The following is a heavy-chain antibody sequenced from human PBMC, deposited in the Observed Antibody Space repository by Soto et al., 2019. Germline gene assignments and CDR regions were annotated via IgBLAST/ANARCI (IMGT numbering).Heavy chain of an antibody. CDR2: ISAYNGNT. Sequence: QVQLVQSGAEVKKPGASVKVSCKASGYTFTSYGISWVRQAPGQGLEWMGCISAYNGNTNYAQKLQGRVTMTTDTSTSTADMELRSLRSDDTAVYYCARDYQRYCRGGSCFPRYYYGMYVWGQGTTVTVSS. CDR1: GYTFTSYG. V-gene: IGHV1-18*01. CDR3: ARDYQRYCRGGSCFPRYYYGMYV. D-gene: IGHD2-15*01. J-gene: IGHJ6*02.